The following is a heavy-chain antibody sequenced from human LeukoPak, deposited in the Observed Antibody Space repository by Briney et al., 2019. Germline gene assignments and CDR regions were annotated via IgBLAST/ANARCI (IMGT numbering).Heavy chain of an antibody. CDR1: GYSISSGYY. Sequence: SETLSLTCTVSGYSISSGYYWGWIRQPPGKGLEWIGSIYHSGSTYYNPSLKSRVTISVDTSKNQFSLKLSSVTAADTAVYYCAREQTYYYDSSGYQKWFDPWGQGTLVTVSS. V-gene: IGHV4-38-2*02. J-gene: IGHJ5*02. D-gene: IGHD3-22*01. CDR3: AREQTYYYDSSGYQKWFDP. CDR2: IYHSGST.